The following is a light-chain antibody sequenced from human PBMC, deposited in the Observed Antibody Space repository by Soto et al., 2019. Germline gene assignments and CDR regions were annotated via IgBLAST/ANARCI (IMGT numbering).Light chain of an antibody. CDR2: WAS. Sequence: DIVMTQSPDSLAVSLSERATINCKYSQSVLYSSNNKNYLAWYQQKPGQPPKLLIYWASTRESGVPDRFSGSGSGTDFTLTISSLQAEDVAVYYCQQYYRPWTFGQGTKVEIK. J-gene: IGKJ1*01. CDR1: QSVLYSSNNKNY. V-gene: IGKV4-1*01. CDR3: QQYYRPWT.